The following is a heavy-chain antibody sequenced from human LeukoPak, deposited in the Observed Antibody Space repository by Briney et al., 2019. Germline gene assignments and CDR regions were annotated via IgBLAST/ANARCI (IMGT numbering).Heavy chain of an antibody. CDR1: GFTSSSYA. J-gene: IGHJ4*02. CDR3: AREDYGDFSDY. D-gene: IGHD4-17*01. CDR2: ISYDGSNK. Sequence: GGSLRLSCAASGFTSSSYAMHWVRQAPGKGLEWVAVISYDGSNKYYADSVKGRFTISRDNSKNTLYLQMNSLRAEDTAVYYCAREDYGDFSDYWGQGTLVTVSS. V-gene: IGHV3-30*04.